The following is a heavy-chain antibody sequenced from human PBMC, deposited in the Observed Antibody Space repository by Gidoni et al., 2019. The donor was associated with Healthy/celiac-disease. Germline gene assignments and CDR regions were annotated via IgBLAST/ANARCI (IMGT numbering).Heavy chain of an antibody. CDR3: ARDDITSFGVVPRPLDY. V-gene: IGHV1-18*01. Sequence: QVQLVQSGAEVQKPVASVKVSCKASGYTFPSYGISWVRLAPGQGLEWMGWISAYNSNTNYAQKRQGRVTMTTDTSTSTAYMVLRSLRSDDTAVYYCARDDITSFGVVPRPLDYWGQGTLVTVSS. CDR1: GYTFPSYG. J-gene: IGHJ4*02. CDR2: ISAYNSNT. D-gene: IGHD3-3*01.